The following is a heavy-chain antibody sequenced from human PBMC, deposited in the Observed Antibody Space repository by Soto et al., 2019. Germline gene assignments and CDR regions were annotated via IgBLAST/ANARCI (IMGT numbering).Heavy chain of an antibody. J-gene: IGHJ5*02. D-gene: IGHD2-15*01. V-gene: IGHV4-61*03. Sequence: IRQPPGKGLEWIGHIYNTGSTTYNPSLKSRVTISLDTSRNHFSLSLNSVTAADTAVFYCAREYVVVPATSNWFDPWGQGTLVTVSS. CDR2: IYNTGST. CDR3: AREYVVVPATSNWFDP.